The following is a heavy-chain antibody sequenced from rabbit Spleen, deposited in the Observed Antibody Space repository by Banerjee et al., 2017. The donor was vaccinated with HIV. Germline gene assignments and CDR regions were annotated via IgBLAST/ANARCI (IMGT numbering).Heavy chain of an antibody. CDR1: GFSFSSSYY. Sequence: QSLEESGGDLVKPGASLTLTCTASGFSFSSSYYMCWVRQAPGKGLECIACIYGGSSGNTYSATWAKGRFTISKTSSTTVTLQMTSLTAADTATYFCARDTGSSFSSYGMDLWGQGTLVTVS. J-gene: IGHJ6*01. V-gene: IGHV1S40*01. CDR3: ARDTGSSFSSYGMDL. CDR2: IYGGSSGNT. D-gene: IGHD8-1*01.